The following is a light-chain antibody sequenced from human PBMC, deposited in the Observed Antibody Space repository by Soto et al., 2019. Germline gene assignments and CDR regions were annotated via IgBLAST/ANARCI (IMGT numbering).Light chain of an antibody. V-gene: IGLV2-11*01. Sequence: QSLLTQPRSVSGSPGQSVPISCTGTSNDVGGYDYVSWYQQHPGKAPKLIIYDVSKRPSGVPDRFSGSKSGNPASLTISGLQVEDEADYYCCSYAGTYSYVFGTGTKVTVL. CDR1: SNDVGGYDY. J-gene: IGLJ1*01. CDR2: DVS. CDR3: CSYAGTYSYV.